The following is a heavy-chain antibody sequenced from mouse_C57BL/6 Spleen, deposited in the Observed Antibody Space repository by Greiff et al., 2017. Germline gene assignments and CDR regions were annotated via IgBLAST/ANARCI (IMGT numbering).Heavy chain of an antibody. CDR3: ARGGYYGSTYYFDY. D-gene: IGHD1-1*01. V-gene: IGHV1-59*01. J-gene: IGHJ2*01. Sequence: QVQLQQPGAELVRPGTSVKLSCKASGYTFTSYWMHWVKQRPGQGLEWIGVIDPSDSYTNYNQKFKGKATLTVDTSSSTAYMQLSSLTSEDYAVYYCARGGYYGSTYYFDYWGQGTTLTVSS. CDR2: IDPSDSYT. CDR1: GYTFTSYW.